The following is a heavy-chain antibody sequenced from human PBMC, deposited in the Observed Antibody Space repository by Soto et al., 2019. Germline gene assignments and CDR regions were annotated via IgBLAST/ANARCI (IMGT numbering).Heavy chain of an antibody. CDR1: GFTFSSYA. J-gene: IGHJ4*02. V-gene: IGHV3-23*01. CDR3: AKDYYYGSGSYYNPYYFDY. D-gene: IGHD3-10*01. CDR2: ISGSGGST. Sequence: EVQLLESGGGLVQPGGSLRLSFAASGFTFSSYAMSWVRQAPGKGLEWVSAISGSGGSTYYADSVKGRFTISRDNSKNTLYLLMNSLRAEDTAVYYCAKDYYYGSGSYYNPYYFDYWGQGTLVTVSS.